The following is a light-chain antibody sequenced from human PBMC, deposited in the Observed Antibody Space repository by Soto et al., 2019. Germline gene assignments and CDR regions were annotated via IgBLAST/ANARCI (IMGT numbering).Light chain of an antibody. CDR2: TAS. CDR3: KQYNTWPWGCS. V-gene: IGKV3-15*01. J-gene: IGKJ4*01. Sequence: EIVMTQSPATLAVSPGETVTLSCRASQNVDRNVAWYQRRPGQAPRLLIYTASTRATGVAARFSGSGSATIFTLTISSLQSEDFGVYYCKQYNTWPWGCSFGGGTKVEIK. CDR1: QNVDRN.